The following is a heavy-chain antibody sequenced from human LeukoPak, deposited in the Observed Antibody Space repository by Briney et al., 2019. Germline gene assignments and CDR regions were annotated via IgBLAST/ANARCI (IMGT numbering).Heavy chain of an antibody. D-gene: IGHD6-6*01. V-gene: IGHV3-23*01. Sequence: TGGSLRLSCAASGFTFSSYAMSWVRQAPGKGLEWVSAISGSGGSTYYADSVKGRFTISRDNSKNTLYPQMNSLRAEDTAVYYCAKDLEYSSSFFDYWGQGTLVTVSS. CDR3: AKDLEYSSSFFDY. CDR2: ISGSGGST. CDR1: GFTFSSYA. J-gene: IGHJ4*02.